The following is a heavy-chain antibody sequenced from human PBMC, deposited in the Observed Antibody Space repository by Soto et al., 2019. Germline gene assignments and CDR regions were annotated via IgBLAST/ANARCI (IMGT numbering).Heavy chain of an antibody. D-gene: IGHD1-20*01. J-gene: IGHJ6*02. CDR2: IIPLHNTS. Sequence: SVKVSCKVSGGAFTNYSLNWVRHAPGQGLEWLGGIIPLHNTSNYSLKLLGRGSVTADISSNTVYMHLSGLTSDDTATYYCAIWSNWNPLYYRGMDVWGQGTTVTVSS. CDR3: AIWSNWNPLYYRGMDV. V-gene: IGHV1-69*08. CDR1: GGAFTNYS.